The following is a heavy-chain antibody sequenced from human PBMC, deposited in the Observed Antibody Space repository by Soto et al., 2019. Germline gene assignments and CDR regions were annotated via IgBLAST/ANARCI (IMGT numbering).Heavy chain of an antibody. CDR1: GFTVSTNY. V-gene: IGHV3-66*01. D-gene: IGHD3-10*01. CDR2: IFSDGNT. J-gene: IGHJ4*02. Sequence: EVQLMESGGGLVQPGGSLRLSCAASGFTVSTNYMNWVRQAPGKGLEWVSVIFSDGNTYYADSVKGRFTISRHNSKNTGYFQMNSLRDEDTAVYFCARGALTHAFVAYWGQGTLVAVSS. CDR3: ARGALTHAFVAY.